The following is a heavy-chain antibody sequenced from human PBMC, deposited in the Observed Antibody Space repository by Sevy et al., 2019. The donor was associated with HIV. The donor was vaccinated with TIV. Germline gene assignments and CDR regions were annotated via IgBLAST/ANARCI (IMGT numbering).Heavy chain of an antibody. CDR2: INQDGSEK. CDR3: ARDFNPDDFWSGYPGY. D-gene: IGHD3-3*01. CDR1: GFTFSTYW. J-gene: IGHJ4*02. Sequence: GGSLRLSCAASGFTFSTYWMSWVRQAPGKGLEWVANINQDGSEKYYVYSVKGRFTISRDNAKRSLYLQMNSLRAEDTAVYYCARDFNPDDFWSGYPGYWGQGTLVTVSS. V-gene: IGHV3-7*03.